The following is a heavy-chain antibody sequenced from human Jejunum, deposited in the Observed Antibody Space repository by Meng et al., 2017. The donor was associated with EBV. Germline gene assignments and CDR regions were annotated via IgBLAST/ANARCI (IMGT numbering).Heavy chain of an antibody. Sequence: QGQLVRFGAEVKKPGASVKVSCKASAYTFAGYYMHWVRQAPGQGLEWMGRINPNSGGANYAQKFQGRVTMTRDTSISTAYMELSRLRSDDTAVYYCAREGLVGDLRYFDLWGRGTLVTVSS. J-gene: IGHJ2*01. V-gene: IGHV1-2*06. D-gene: IGHD3-16*01. CDR2: INPNSGGA. CDR1: AYTFAGYY. CDR3: AREGLVGDLRYFDL.